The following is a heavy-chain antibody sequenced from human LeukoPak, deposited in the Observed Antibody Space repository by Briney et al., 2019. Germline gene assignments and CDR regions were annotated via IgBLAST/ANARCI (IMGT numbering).Heavy chain of an antibody. Sequence: GGSLRLSCAASEFAFSNYAMSWVRQAPGKGLEWVSAITGSGGDTYYADSVKGRFTISRDNSKNTLHLQMNSLRAEDTAVYFCAKAGSSWSGPLKDWGQGILVTVSS. CDR1: EFAFSNYA. CDR3: AKAGSSWSGPLKD. D-gene: IGHD6-13*01. V-gene: IGHV3-23*01. CDR2: ITGSGGDT. J-gene: IGHJ4*02.